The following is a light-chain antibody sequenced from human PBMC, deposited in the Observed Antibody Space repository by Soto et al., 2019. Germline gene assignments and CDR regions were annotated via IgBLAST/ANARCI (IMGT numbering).Light chain of an antibody. CDR3: SSCTSSSTLLYV. V-gene: IGLV2-14*01. CDR2: EVN. Sequence: QSALTQPASVSGSAGQSITISCTGTSSDVGYYNYVSWYRQHPGKAPRLMIYEVNNRPSGVSNRFSGSKSGNTASLTISGLQAEDEADYYCSSCTSSSTLLYVFGTGTKVTVL. J-gene: IGLJ1*01. CDR1: SSDVGYYNY.